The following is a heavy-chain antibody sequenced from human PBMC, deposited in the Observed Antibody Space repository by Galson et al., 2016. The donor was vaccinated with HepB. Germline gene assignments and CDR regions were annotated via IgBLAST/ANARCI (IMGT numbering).Heavy chain of an antibody. J-gene: IGHJ2*01. V-gene: IGHV3-74*01. CDR1: GFTFSRYW. CDR2: INTVGSII. D-gene: IGHD1-7*01. Sequence: SLRLSCADSGFTFSRYWMHWVRQAPGEGLVWVSRINTVGSIINYADSVKGRFTISRDNARNTLYLQMNSLRAEDTAVYYCAKEATATTGAKTKRVWYFDLWGRGTLVTVAS. CDR3: AKEATATTGAKTKRVWYFDL.